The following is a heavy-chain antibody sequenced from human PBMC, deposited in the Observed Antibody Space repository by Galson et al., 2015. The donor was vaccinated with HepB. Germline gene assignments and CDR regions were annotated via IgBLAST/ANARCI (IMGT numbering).Heavy chain of an antibody. CDR2: ISSSSGTYT. Sequence: SLRLSCAASGFTFRDYYMSWIRQTPGKGLEWLSYISSSSGTYTNYADSVKGRITISRDNAENSLYQQISSLRAEDTAVYYCARVADSHYGDHTHFDSWGQGTLVTVSS. CDR3: ARVADSHYGDHTHFDS. CDR1: GFTFRDYY. V-gene: IGHV3-11*06. J-gene: IGHJ4*02. D-gene: IGHD4-17*01.